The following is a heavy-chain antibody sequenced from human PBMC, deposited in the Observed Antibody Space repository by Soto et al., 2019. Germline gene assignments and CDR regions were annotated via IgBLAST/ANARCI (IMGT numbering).Heavy chain of an antibody. J-gene: IGHJ6*02. CDR1: GFTFSSYG. CDR2: IWYDGSNK. Sequence: QVQLVESGGGVVQPGRSLRLSCAASGFTFSSYGMHWVRQAPGKGLEWVAVIWYDGSNKYYADSVKGRFTISRDNSKNTLYLQMNSLRAEDTGVYYCARDPGNPSYYYGMDVWGQGTTVTVSS. CDR3: ARDPGNPSYYYGMDV. V-gene: IGHV3-33*01. D-gene: IGHD4-4*01.